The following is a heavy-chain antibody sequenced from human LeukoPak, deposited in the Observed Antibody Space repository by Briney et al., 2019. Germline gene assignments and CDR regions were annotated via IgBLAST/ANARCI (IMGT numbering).Heavy chain of an antibody. D-gene: IGHD5-18*01. CDR1: GFTFSSYG. J-gene: IGHJ6*02. Sequence: GGSLRLSCAASGFTFSSYGMLWVRQAPGKGLEWVAVIWYDGSNKYYADSVKGRFTTSRDNSKNTLYLQMNSLRAEDTAVYYCATYSSTTNYYYGMDVWGQGTTVAVSS. V-gene: IGHV3-30*02. CDR2: IWYDGSNK. CDR3: ATYSSTTNYYYGMDV.